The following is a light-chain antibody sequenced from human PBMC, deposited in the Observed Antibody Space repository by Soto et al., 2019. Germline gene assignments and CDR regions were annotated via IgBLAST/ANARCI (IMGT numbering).Light chain of an antibody. CDR2: LEGSGSY. CDR1: SGHSSYI. Sequence: QPVLTQSSSASASLGSSVKLTCTLSSGHSSYIIAWHQQQPGKAPRYLMKLEGSGSYNKGSGVPDRFSGSSSGADRYLTISYLQSEDEADYYCETWDSYTQLFGGGTKLTVL. J-gene: IGLJ2*01. V-gene: IGLV4-60*03. CDR3: ETWDSYTQL.